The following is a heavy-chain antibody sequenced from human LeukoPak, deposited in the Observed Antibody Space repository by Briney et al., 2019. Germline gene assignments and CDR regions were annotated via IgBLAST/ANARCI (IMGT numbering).Heavy chain of an antibody. Sequence: SETLSLTCAVYGGSFSGYYWSWIRQPPGKGLEWIGEINHSGSTNYNPSLKSRVTISVDTSKNQFSLKLSSVTAADTAVYYCARGRGESGSYYWSRWFDPWGQGTLVTVSS. D-gene: IGHD1-26*01. CDR2: INHSGST. J-gene: IGHJ5*02. CDR3: ARGRGESGSYYWSRWFDP. CDR1: GGSFSGYY. V-gene: IGHV4-34*01.